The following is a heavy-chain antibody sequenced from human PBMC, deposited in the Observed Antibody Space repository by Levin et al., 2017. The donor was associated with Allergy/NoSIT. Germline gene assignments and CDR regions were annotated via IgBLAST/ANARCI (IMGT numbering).Heavy chain of an antibody. CDR2: IHYDGKN. Sequence: PSETLSLTCTVSGASISSYYWSWIRQPPGRGLEWIGYIHYDGKNNYNPSLKSRVTISLDTSKNEFSLKLRSVTAADTALYYCAREYGGDWYFDLWGRGTLVTVSS. D-gene: IGHD2-21*01. CDR1: GASISSYY. V-gene: IGHV4-59*01. CDR3: AREYGGDWYFDL. J-gene: IGHJ2*01.